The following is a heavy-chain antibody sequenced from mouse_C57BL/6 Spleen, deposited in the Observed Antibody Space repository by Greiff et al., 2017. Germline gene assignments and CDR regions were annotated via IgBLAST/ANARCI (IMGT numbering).Heavy chain of an antibody. CDR2: LWRGGST. Sequence: VQLQQSGPGLVQPSQSLSITCTVSGFSLTSYGVHWVRQSPGKGLEWLGVLWRGGSTDYNAAFMSRLSITKDNSKSQVFFKMNSLQADDTAIYYCAKNKENGQLGPFAYWGQGTLVTVSA. CDR3: AKNKENGQLGPFAY. J-gene: IGHJ3*01. D-gene: IGHD4-1*02. CDR1: GFSLTSYG. V-gene: IGHV2-5*01.